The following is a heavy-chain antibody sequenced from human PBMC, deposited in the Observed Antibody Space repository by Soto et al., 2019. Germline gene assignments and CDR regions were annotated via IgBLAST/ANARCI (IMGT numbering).Heavy chain of an antibody. CDR2: IYYSGST. D-gene: IGHD6-13*01. CDR1: GGSINNYY. Sequence: SETLSLTCTVSGGSINNYYWSWIRQPPGRGLEWIGYIYYSGSTNYNPSLKRRLALSVHTSKNQFSLNLSSVTTADTAVYYCARAGTSSWYGYFDYWGQGAQVT. J-gene: IGHJ4*02. CDR3: ARAGTSSWYGYFDY. V-gene: IGHV4-59*01.